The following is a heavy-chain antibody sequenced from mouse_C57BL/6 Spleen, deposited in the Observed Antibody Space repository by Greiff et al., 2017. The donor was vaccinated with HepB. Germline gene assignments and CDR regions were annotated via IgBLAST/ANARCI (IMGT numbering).Heavy chain of an antibody. J-gene: IGHJ1*03. CDR3: ARKYYGSSYGYFDV. V-gene: IGHV5-6*01. Sequence: EVKLVESGGDLVKPGGSPKLSCAASGFTFSSYGMSWVRQTPDKRLEWVATISSGGSYTYYPDSVKGRFTISRDNAKNTLYLQMSSLKSEDTAMYYCARKYYGSSYGYFDVWGTGTTVTVSS. D-gene: IGHD1-1*01. CDR1: GFTFSSYG. CDR2: ISSGGSYT.